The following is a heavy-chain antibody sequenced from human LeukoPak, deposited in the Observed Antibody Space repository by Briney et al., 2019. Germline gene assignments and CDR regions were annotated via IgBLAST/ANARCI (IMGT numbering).Heavy chain of an antibody. D-gene: IGHD3-22*01. CDR2: IYTSGST. J-gene: IGHJ4*02. CDR1: GGSISSYY. V-gene: IGHV4-4*07. Sequence: SETLSLTCTVSGGSISSYYWSWIRQPAGKGLEWIGRIYTSGSTNYNPSLKSRVTISVDKSKNQFSLKLSSVTAADTAVYYCARVPVYYDSSDVGDYWGQGTLVTVSS. CDR3: ARVPVYYDSSDVGDY.